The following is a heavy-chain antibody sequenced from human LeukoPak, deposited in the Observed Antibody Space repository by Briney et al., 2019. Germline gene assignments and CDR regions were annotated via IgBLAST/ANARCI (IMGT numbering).Heavy chain of an antibody. V-gene: IGHV4-31*03. Sequence: PSETLSLTCTVSGGSISSGGYYWSWIRQHPGKGLEWIGYIYYSGSTYYSPSLKSRVTISVDTSKNQFSLKLSSVTVADTAVYYCARDLGATTDNDAFDIWGQGTMVTVSS. J-gene: IGHJ3*02. CDR1: GGSISSGGYY. CDR2: IYYSGST. CDR3: ARDLGATTDNDAFDI. D-gene: IGHD1-26*01.